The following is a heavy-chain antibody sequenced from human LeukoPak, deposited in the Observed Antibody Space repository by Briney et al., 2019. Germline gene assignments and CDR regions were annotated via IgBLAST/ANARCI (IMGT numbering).Heavy chain of an antibody. CDR3: GRGFWSGSAGAFDL. Sequence: ASVKVSCKASGYTFTGPYIHWVRQAPGQGLEWMGWINPNNGGTKYAQKFQGRVTMTRDTSISTVYMELNSLTSDDTAVYYCGRGFWSGSAGAFDLWGQGTMVTVSS. CDR2: INPNNGGT. D-gene: IGHD3-3*01. V-gene: IGHV1-2*02. J-gene: IGHJ3*01. CDR1: GYTFTGPY.